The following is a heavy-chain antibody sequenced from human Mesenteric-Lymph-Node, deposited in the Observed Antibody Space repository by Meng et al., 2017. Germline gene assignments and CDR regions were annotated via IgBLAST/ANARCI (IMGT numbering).Heavy chain of an antibody. D-gene: IGHD3-22*01. J-gene: IGHJ4*02. V-gene: IGHV4-31*03. CDR2: IYYSGST. CDR1: GGSISSGGYY. Sequence: LRLSCTVPGGSISSGGYYWRWIRQHPGKGLEWIGYIYYSGSTYYNPSLKSRVTISVDTSKNQFSLKLSSVTAADTAVYYCARGEYYYDSSGYYYFDYWGQGTLVTVSS. CDR3: ARGEYYYDSSGYYYFDY.